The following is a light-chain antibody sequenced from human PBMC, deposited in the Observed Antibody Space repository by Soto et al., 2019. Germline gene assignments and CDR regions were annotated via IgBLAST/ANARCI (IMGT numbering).Light chain of an antibody. Sequence: QSVLTQPPSVSGAPGQRVTISCTGSSSNIGAGYDVHWYQQLPGTAPKLLIYGNSNRPSGVPDRFSGSKSGTSASLAITGLQAEDEADYYCQSYGGSLSGSVFGGGTKVTVL. CDR2: GNS. CDR1: SSNIGAGYD. CDR3: QSYGGSLSGSV. J-gene: IGLJ2*01. V-gene: IGLV1-40*01.